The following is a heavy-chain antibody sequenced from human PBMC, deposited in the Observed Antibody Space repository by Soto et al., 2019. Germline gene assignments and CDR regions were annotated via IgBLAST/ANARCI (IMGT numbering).Heavy chain of an antibody. CDR1: GFTVSSNY. D-gene: IGHD3-22*01. CDR2: ISGSGGST. Sequence: GGSLRLSCAASGFTVSSNYMSWVRQAPGKGLEWVSVISGSGGSTYYADSVKGRFTISRDNSKNTLYLQMNSLRAEDTAVYYCAKDHRAETYYYDSSGYYYFDYWGQGTLVTVSS. V-gene: IGHV3-23*01. CDR3: AKDHRAETYYYDSSGYYYFDY. J-gene: IGHJ4*02.